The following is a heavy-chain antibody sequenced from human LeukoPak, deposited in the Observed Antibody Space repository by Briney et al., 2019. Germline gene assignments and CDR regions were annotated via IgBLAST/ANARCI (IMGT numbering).Heavy chain of an antibody. D-gene: IGHD6-19*01. CDR3: ARDRGSSGYYYYYYYMHV. Sequence: SETLSLTCADYGGSFSGYYWSWIRQPPGKGLEWIGEINHSGSTNYNPSLKSRVTISVDTSKNQFSLKLSSVTAADTAVYYCARDRGSSGYYYYYYYMHVWGKGTTVTVSS. J-gene: IGHJ6*03. CDR2: INHSGST. CDR1: GGSFSGYY. V-gene: IGHV4-34*01.